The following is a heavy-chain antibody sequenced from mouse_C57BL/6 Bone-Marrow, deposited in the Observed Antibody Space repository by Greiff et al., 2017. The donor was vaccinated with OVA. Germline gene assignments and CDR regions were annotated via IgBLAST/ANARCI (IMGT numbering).Heavy chain of an antibody. CDR3: ARSNYGY. D-gene: IGHD1-1*01. CDR1: GYTFTSYW. CDR2: IDPSDSYT. Sequence: VQLQQPGAELVRPGTSVKLSCKASGYTFTSYWMHWVKQRPGQGLEWIGVIDPSDSYTNYNQKFKGKATLTVDTSSSTAYMQLSSLTSEDSAVYYCARSNYGYWGQGTTLTVSS. V-gene: IGHV1-59*01. J-gene: IGHJ2*01.